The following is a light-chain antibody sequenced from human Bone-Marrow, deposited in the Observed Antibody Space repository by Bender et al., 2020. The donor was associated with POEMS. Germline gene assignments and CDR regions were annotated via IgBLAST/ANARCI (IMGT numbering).Light chain of an antibody. CDR1: WSDVGSYNT. J-gene: IGLJ1*01. CDR2: EVD. V-gene: IGLV2-8*01. CDR3: QSQDSSGTYV. Sequence: QSDLTQPPSASGSPGQSITISCTGTWSDVGSYNTVSWYQQHPDKAPKLIIYEVDRRPSGVPHRFSGSKSGTTASLTVSGLQAEDEAEYYCQSQDSSGTYVFGTGTKLTVL.